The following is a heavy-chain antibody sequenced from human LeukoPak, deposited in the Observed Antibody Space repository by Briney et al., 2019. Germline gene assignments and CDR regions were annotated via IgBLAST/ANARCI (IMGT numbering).Heavy chain of an antibody. CDR3: ARLVNYGYSDY. V-gene: IGHV4-59*11. D-gene: IGHD3-22*01. Sequence: SETPSLTCTVSGGSTSGRYWTWIRQPPGKGLEWIGYIHYDGRTNYNPSFKNRVIISLDTSNNQFSLNLKSVTAADTAAYYWARLVNYGYSDYGGQGTLVSVSS. CDR1: GGSTSGRY. CDR2: IHYDGRT. J-gene: IGHJ4*02.